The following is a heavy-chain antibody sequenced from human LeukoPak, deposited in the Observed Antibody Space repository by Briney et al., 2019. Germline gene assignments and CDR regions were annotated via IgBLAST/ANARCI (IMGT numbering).Heavy chain of an antibody. CDR2: IYYSGST. V-gene: IGHV4-39*07. Sequence: SETLSLMCTVSGGSISSSSYYWGWIRQPPGKGLEWIGSIYYSGSTYYNPSLKSRVTISVDTSKNQFSLKLSSVTAADTAVYYCARDRGYSYAFGYWGQGTLVTVSS. D-gene: IGHD5-18*01. CDR3: ARDRGYSYAFGY. CDR1: GGSISSSSYY. J-gene: IGHJ4*02.